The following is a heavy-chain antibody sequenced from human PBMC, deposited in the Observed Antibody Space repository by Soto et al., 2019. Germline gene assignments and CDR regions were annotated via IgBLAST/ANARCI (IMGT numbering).Heavy chain of an antibody. V-gene: IGHV2-5*02. CDR3: AHSPNYYQYDWFDP. Sequence: QITLKESGPTLVKPTQPLTLTCTFSGFSLTTRGVGVGWIRQPPGKALECLALIYWDDDKRYSPSLQSRLSIPKDTSTTQVVLTMTNVDPVDTATYYCAHSPNYYQYDWFDPWGQGTLVSVSS. CDR2: IYWDDDK. CDR1: GFSLTTRGVG. D-gene: IGHD3-16*01. J-gene: IGHJ5*02.